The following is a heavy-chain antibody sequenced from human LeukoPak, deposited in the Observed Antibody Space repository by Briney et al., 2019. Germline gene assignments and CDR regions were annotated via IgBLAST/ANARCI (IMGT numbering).Heavy chain of an antibody. J-gene: IGHJ4*02. V-gene: IGHV3-74*01. CDR2: IKTDGSSI. CDR1: GFTFSKYW. CDR3: VSGITATSV. D-gene: IGHD1-20*01. Sequence: GESLKISCVGSGFTFSKYWMHWVRRAPGKGLMWVAAIKTDGSSISYVDSVRGRFTISRDNAKNTLYLQMNSLRAEDTAIYYCVSGITATSVWGQGTLVTVSS.